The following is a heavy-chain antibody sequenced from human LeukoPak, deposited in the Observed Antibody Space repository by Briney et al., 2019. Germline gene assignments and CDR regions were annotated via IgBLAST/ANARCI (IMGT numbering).Heavy chain of an antibody. J-gene: IGHJ4*02. CDR2: IYYSGST. V-gene: IGHV4-59*11. CDR1: GGSISSHY. CDR3: ASIDFWSGYSAY. D-gene: IGHD3-3*01. Sequence: SETLSLTCTVSGGSISSHYWSWIRQPPGKGLEWIGYIYYSGSTNYNPSLKSRVTISVDTSKNQFSLKLSSVTAADTAVYYCASIDFWSGYSAYWGQGTLVTVSS.